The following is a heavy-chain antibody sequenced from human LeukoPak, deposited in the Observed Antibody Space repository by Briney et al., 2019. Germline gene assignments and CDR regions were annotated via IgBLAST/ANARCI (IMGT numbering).Heavy chain of an antibody. J-gene: IGHJ4*02. V-gene: IGHV4-39*07. CDR2: IYYSGST. Sequence: SETLSLTCTVSGGSISSSSYHWGWIRQPPGEGLEWIGSIYYSGSTYYNPSLKSRVTIAVETSKNQFSLKLSSVTAADTAVYYCARVFITMIVVVGDSRYYFDYWGQGTLVTAS. CDR1: GGSISSSSYH. D-gene: IGHD3-22*01. CDR3: ARVFITMIVVVGDSRYYFDY.